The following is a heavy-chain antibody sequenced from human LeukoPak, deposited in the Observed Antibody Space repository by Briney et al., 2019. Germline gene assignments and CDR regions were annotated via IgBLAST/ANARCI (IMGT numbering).Heavy chain of an antibody. D-gene: IGHD3-16*01. CDR3: ARVSRGKFLA. V-gene: IGHV4-34*01. CDR2: INDRGSI. J-gene: IGHJ5*02. Sequence: SETLSLTCAVYRGSFSGYYWSWIRQPPGKGLEWIGEINDRGSINYNPSLKSRVTMSVDTSKNQFSLRLTSVSAADTSVYYCARVSRGKFLAWGQGTLVSVSS. CDR1: RGSFSGYY.